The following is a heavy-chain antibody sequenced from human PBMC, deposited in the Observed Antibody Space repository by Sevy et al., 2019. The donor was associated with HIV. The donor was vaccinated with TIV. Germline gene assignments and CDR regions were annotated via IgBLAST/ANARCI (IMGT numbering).Heavy chain of an antibody. CDR2: IKSKTGGGTS. V-gene: IGHV3-15*01. J-gene: IGHJ4*02. D-gene: IGHD7-27*01. CDR1: GFTFSDAW. CDR3: TTYPTGDFYYFDY. Sequence: GGSLRLSCAASGFTFSDAWMSWVRQAPGKGLEWVGLIKSKTGGGTSDYAAPVKGRFTITRHESKNMQYLQMNSLKAEDTALYYCTTYPTGDFYYFDYWGQGTLVTVSS.